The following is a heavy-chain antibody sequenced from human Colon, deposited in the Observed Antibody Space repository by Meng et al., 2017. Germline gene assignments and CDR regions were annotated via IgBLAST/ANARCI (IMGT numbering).Heavy chain of an antibody. J-gene: IGHJ3*01. CDR1: GASITSNY. Sequence: SETLSLTCTVSGASITSNYWSWIRQPAGKGLEWIGRIYTTGDTNYNPSLKSRVAMSVDTSKNQFSLELNSVTAADRAVYYCARDRIVGAALSHAFDLWCQGIKVTVSS. D-gene: IGHD1-26*01. V-gene: IGHV4-4*07. CDR2: IYTTGDT. CDR3: ARDRIVGAALSHAFDL.